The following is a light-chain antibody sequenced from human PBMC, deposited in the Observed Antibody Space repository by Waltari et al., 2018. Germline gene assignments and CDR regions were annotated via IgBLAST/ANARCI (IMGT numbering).Light chain of an antibody. CDR3: CSYAGSYTWV. CDR2: DFS. Sequence: QSALNQPRSVSGSPGPSVTISCTGASSDTGGYTYVSCDQQHPGKAPKLMIYDFSKRPSGVSDRFSGSKSGNTASLTISGLQAEDETDYYCCSYAGSYTWVFGGGTKLTVL. CDR1: SSDTGGYTY. V-gene: IGLV2-11*01. J-gene: IGLJ3*02.